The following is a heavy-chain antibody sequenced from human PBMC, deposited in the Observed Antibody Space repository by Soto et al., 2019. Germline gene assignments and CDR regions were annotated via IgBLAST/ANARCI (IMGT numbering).Heavy chain of an antibody. CDR3: ARDNGIAGSFDP. V-gene: IGHV3-48*02. J-gene: IGHJ5*02. Sequence: GGSLRLSCAASGFTFSTYSMNWVRQAPGKGLEWISYITSSSTTIFCADSVKGRFTISRDNAKNSLYLQMNSLRDEDTSVYYCARDNGIAGSFDPWGQGTLVTVSS. D-gene: IGHD6-13*01. CDR1: GFTFSTYS. CDR2: ITSSSTTI.